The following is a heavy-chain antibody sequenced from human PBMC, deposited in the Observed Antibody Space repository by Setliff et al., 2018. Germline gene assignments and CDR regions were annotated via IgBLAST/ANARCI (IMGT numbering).Heavy chain of an antibody. J-gene: IGHJ4*02. D-gene: IGHD1-26*01. CDR3: ATDHDIVGVGY. CDR2: INPNNGKT. CDR1: EYSFTGYY. V-gene: IGHV1-2*02. Sequence: ASVKVSCKAPEYSFTGYYMHWLRQAPGQGPEWMGWINPNNGKTQYSQMFQGRLTMTKDTSISTVYMELSSLRSDDTAMYYCATDHDIVGVGYWGRGTLVTVS.